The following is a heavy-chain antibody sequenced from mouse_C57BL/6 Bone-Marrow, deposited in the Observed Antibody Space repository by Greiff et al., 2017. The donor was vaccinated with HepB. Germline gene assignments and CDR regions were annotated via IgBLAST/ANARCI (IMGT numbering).Heavy chain of an antibody. V-gene: IGHV1-80*01. CDR1: GYAFRSYW. D-gene: IGHD2-5*01. CDR3: AYSNYVGAWFAY. J-gene: IGHJ3*01. Sequence: QVQLKQSGAELVKPGASVKISCKASGYAFRSYWMNWVKQRPGKGLEWIGQIYPGDGDTNYNGKFKGKATLTADKSSSTAYMQLSSLTSEDSAVYFCAYSNYVGAWFAYWGQGTLVTVSA. CDR2: IYPGDGDT.